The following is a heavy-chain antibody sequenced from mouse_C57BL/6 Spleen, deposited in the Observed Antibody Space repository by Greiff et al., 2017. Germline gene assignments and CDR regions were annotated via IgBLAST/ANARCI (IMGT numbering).Heavy chain of an antibody. CDR2: ISNLAYSI. Sequence: EVQGVESGGGLVQPGGSLKLSCAASGFTFSDYGMAWVRQAPRKGPEWVAFISNLAYSIYYAETVTGRFTITSENAKTTLYLVMSSRRSEDTAMYYFARHLSDSMDYWGPGTSVTVSS. V-gene: IGHV5-15*01. D-gene: IGHD2-4*01. CDR1: GFTFSDYG. J-gene: IGHJ4*01. CDR3: ARHLSDSMDY.